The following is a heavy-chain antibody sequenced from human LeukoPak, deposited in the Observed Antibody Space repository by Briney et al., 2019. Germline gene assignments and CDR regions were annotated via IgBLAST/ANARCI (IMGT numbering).Heavy chain of an antibody. CDR1: GFTFSSYA. V-gene: IGHV3-48*01. CDR3: AREGMTLFDY. J-gene: IGHJ4*02. D-gene: IGHD1-20*01. Sequence: GGSLRLSCAASGFTFSSYAMSWVRQAPGKGLEWVSYISSSSSTIYYADSVKGRFTISRDNAKNSLYLQMNSLRAEDTAVYYCAREGMTLFDYWGQGTLVTVSS. CDR2: ISSSSSTI.